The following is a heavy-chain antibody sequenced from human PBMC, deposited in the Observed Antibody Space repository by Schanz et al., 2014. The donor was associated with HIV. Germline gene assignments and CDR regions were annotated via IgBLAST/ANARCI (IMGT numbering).Heavy chain of an antibody. CDR2: MNPGSGNT. V-gene: IGHV1-8*02. CDR1: GYTFTNYA. J-gene: IGHJ3*01. CDR3: ARGGYYRGVGDYYVTTFDY. Sequence: QVQLVQSGSEVGKPGASVKVSCKASGYTFTNYAFGWVRQATGQGLEWLGWMNPGSGNTGYAWKFQGRVTMTRDTSIRTAYMELSSLRSDDTAVYYCARGGYYRGVGDYYVTTFDYWGRGTKVTVSS. D-gene: IGHD2-21*01.